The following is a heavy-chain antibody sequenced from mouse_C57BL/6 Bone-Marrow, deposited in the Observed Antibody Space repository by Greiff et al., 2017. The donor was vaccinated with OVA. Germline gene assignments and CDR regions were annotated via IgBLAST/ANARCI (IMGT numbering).Heavy chain of an antibody. V-gene: IGHV10-1*01. CDR2: IRSKSNNYAT. D-gene: IGHD1-1*01. J-gene: IGHJ1*03. Sequence: EVNVVESGGGLVQPKGSLKLSCAASGFSFNTYAMNWVRQAPGKGLEWVARIRSKSNNYATYYADSVKDSFTISRDDSESMLYLQMNNLKTENTAMYCCVRPSTVVTKDVWGTGTTVTVSS. CDR3: VRPSTVVTKDV. CDR1: GFSFNTYA.